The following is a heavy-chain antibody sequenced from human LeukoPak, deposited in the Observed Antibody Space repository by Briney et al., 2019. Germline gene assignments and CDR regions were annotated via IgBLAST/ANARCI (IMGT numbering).Heavy chain of an antibody. J-gene: IGHJ4*02. CDR2: ISSSSSYI. CDR1: GFTFSSYS. Sequence: GGSLRLSFAASGFTFSSYSMNWVRQAPGKGLEWVSSISSSSSYIYYADSVKGRFTISRDNAKNSLYLQMNSLRAEDTAVYYCARERSTYYYGSGSSHWGQGTLVTVSS. V-gene: IGHV3-21*01. D-gene: IGHD3-10*01. CDR3: ARERSTYYYGSGSSH.